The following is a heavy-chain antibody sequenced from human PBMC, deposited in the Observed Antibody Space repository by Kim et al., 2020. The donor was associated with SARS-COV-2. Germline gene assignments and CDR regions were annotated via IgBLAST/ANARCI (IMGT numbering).Heavy chain of an antibody. D-gene: IGHD1-26*01. V-gene: IGHV4-30-2*04. Sequence: LKMRVTISVDTSKNQFPLKLSSVTAADTAVYYCASALATPQWEWRYDLDYWGQGTLVTVSS. CDR3: ASALATPQWEWRYDLDY. J-gene: IGHJ4*02.